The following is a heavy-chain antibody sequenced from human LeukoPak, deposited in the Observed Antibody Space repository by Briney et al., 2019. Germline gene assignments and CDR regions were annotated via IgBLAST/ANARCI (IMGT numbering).Heavy chain of an antibody. J-gene: IGHJ6*03. V-gene: IGHV5-51*01. Sequence: GESLKISFKGSGYSFTSYWIGWVRPMPGKGLEWMGIIYPGDSDTRYSPSFQGQVTISADKSISTAYLQWSSLKASDTAMHYCARQAGDGDYYYYYYMDVWGKGTTVTISS. CDR2: IYPGDSDT. D-gene: IGHD4-17*01. CDR3: ARQAGDGDYYYYYYMDV. CDR1: GYSFTSYW.